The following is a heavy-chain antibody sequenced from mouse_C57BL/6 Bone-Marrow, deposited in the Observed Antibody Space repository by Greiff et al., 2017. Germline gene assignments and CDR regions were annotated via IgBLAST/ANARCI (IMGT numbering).Heavy chain of an antibody. Sequence: VQLQQSGPVLVKPGASVKMSCKASGYTFTDYYMNWVKQSHGKSLEWIGVINPYNGGTSYNQKFKGKATLTVDKSSSTAYMELNSLTSEDSAVCYCAAPGGDYFDYWGQGTTLTVSS. CDR2: INPYNGGT. J-gene: IGHJ2*01. CDR1: GYTFTDYY. V-gene: IGHV1-19*01. D-gene: IGHD3-1*01. CDR3: AAPGGDYFDY.